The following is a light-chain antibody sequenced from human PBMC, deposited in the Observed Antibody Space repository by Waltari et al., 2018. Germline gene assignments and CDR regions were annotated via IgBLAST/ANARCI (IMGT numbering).Light chain of an antibody. CDR1: QSINHY. CDR3: QQSYSDPYT. V-gene: IGKV1-39*01. CDR2: AAS. Sequence: DIQMTQSPSSLSASVGDRVTLTCRTSQSINHYLNWYQQRPGKAPKLLIYAASYLQSGVPSRFSGSGSGTDFTLTVSNLQPEDFATYYCQQSYSDPYTFGLGTKLEIK. J-gene: IGKJ2*01.